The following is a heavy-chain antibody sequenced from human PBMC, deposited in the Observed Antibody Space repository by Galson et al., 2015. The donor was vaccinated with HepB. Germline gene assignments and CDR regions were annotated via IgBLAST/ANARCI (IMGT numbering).Heavy chain of an antibody. D-gene: IGHD2-2*01. CDR2: IRGSGDKT. J-gene: IGHJ5*02. V-gene: IGHV3-23*01. CDR1: GFTFSSYA. CDR3: AKGGVVVVPAATNWFDP. Sequence: SLRLSCAASGFTFSSYAMSWVRQAPGKGLEWVSAIRGSGDKTFYADSVKGRFTISRDNSKNTLYLQMNSLRAEDTAVYYCAKGGVVVVPAATNWFDPWGQGTLVTVSS.